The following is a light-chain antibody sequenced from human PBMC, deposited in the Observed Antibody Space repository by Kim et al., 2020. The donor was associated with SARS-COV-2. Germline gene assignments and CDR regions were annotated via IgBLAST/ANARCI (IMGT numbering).Light chain of an antibody. J-gene: IGLJ3*02. V-gene: IGLV4-69*01. CDR1: SGHSSYA. CDR3: QTWGSGIWV. CDR2: LNSDGSH. Sequence: SVKLTCTLSSGHSSYAIAWHQQQPEKGPRFLMKLNSDGSHNKGDGIPDRFSGSSSGAERYLTISSLQSEDEADYYCQTWGSGIWVFGGGTKLTVL.